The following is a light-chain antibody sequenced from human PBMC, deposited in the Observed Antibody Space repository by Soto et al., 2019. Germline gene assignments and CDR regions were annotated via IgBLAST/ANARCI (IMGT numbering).Light chain of an antibody. Sequence: EIVLTQSPATLTLSPXERXTLSCRASQSVSSYLAWYQQKPGQAPRLLIYDASTRATGIPARFSGSGSGTDFTLTITSLEPEEFAVYYCQQRSNWPPTVGQGTKVDNK. J-gene: IGKJ1*01. V-gene: IGKV3-11*01. CDR3: QQRSNWPPT. CDR2: DAS. CDR1: QSVSSY.